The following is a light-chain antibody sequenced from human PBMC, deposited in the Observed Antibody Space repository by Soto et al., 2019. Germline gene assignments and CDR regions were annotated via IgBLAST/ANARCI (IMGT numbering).Light chain of an antibody. CDR2: GNN. CDR3: ASWDDSLNGVV. V-gene: IGLV1-44*01. Sequence: QSVLTQPPSASGTPGQRVTISCCGSSSNIGSNTVNWYQQFPGTAPKLLIYGNNQRPSGVPDRFSGSKSGTSASLAISGLQSEDEADYYCASWDDSLNGVVFGGGTKLTVL. J-gene: IGLJ2*01. CDR1: SSNIGSNT.